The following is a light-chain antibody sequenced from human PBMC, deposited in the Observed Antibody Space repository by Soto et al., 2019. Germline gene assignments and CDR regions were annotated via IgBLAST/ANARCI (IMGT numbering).Light chain of an antibody. CDR2: GIS. CDR3: DQYGSSPRT. J-gene: IGKJ1*01. Sequence: EVVLTQSPGTLSLSPGEGATLSCRASQSVSSNYFAWYQQKAGQAPRLLIYGISTRATGIPDRFSGSGSGTDFTLTISRLEPEDFALYYCDQYGSSPRTFGQGTRVEIK. CDR1: QSVSSNY. V-gene: IGKV3-20*01.